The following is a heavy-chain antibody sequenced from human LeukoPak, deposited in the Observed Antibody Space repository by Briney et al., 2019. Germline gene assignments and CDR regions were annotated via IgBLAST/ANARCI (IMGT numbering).Heavy chain of an antibody. CDR1: GYTFTGYY. Sequence: ASVKVSCKASGYTFTGYYMHWVRQATGQGLEWMGWMNPNSGNTGYAQKFQGRVTITRNTSISTAYMELSSLRSEDTAVYYCARGAYYDFWSGYYQSDAFDIWGQGTMVTVSS. CDR3: ARGAYYDFWSGYYQSDAFDI. V-gene: IGHV1-8*03. D-gene: IGHD3-3*01. CDR2: MNPNSGNT. J-gene: IGHJ3*02.